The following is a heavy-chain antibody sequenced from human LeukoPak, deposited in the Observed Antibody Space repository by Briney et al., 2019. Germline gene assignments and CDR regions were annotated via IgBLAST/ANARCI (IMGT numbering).Heavy chain of an antibody. CDR2: INHSGST. J-gene: IGHJ4*02. CDR3: ARLLFSGYYRESHFDY. CDR1: GGSFSGYY. V-gene: IGHV4-34*01. Sequence: PSETLSLTCAVYGGSFSGYYWSWIRQPPGKELEWIGEINHSGSTNYNPSLKSRVTISVDTSKNQFSLKLSSVTAADTAVYYCARLLFSGYYRESHFDYWGQGTLVTVSS. D-gene: IGHD3-3*01.